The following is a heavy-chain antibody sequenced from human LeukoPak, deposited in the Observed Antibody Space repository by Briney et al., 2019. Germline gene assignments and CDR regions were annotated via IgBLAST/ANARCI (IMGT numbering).Heavy chain of an antibody. CDR1: GFTFSSYG. V-gene: IGHV3-30*02. CDR3: AQLDYYDSSGYYSDY. CDR2: IRYDGSNK. D-gene: IGHD3-22*01. J-gene: IGHJ4*02. Sequence: GVSLRLSCAASGFTFSSYGMHWVRQAPGKGLEWVAFIRYDGSNKYYADSVKGRFTISRDNSKNTLYLQMNSLRAEDTAVYYCAQLDYYDSSGYYSDYWGQGTLVTVSS.